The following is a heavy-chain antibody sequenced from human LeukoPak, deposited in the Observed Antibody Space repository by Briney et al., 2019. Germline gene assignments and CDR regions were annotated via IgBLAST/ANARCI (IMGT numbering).Heavy chain of an antibody. CDR1: GFTFSSYG. Sequence: PGGSPRLSCAASGFTFSSYGMHWVRQAPGKGLEWVAFIRYDGSNKYYADSVKGRFTISRDNSKNTLYLQMNSLRAEDTAVYYCARDMGQWLLSFDYWGQGTLVTVSS. CDR3: ARDMGQWLLSFDY. J-gene: IGHJ4*02. D-gene: IGHD6-19*01. CDR2: IRYDGSNK. V-gene: IGHV3-30*02.